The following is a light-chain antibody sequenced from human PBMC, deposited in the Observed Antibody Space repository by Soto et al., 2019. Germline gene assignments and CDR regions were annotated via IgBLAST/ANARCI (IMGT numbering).Light chain of an antibody. Sequence: QSALTQPASVSGSPGQSITISCTGTSSDVGGYHYVSWYQQHPGKAPKLMIYEVSKRPSGVSNRFSGSKSGNTASLTISGLQAEDEADYYCSSYTSSSTPVVFGGGTKLTVL. CDR3: SSYTSSSTPVV. V-gene: IGLV2-14*01. J-gene: IGLJ2*01. CDR1: SSDVGGYHY. CDR2: EVS.